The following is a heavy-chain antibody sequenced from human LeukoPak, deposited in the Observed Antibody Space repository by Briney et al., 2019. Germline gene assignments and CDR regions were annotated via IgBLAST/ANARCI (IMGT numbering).Heavy chain of an antibody. V-gene: IGHV4-34*01. CDR3: ARHYRYGPVGY. Sequence: SETLSLTCAVYGGSFSGYYWSWIRQPPWKGLEWIGEINHSGSTNYNPSLKSRVTISVDTSKNQFSLKLSSVTAADTAVYYCARHYRYGPVGYWGQGTMVTVSS. CDR1: GGSFSGYY. D-gene: IGHD4-17*01. J-gene: IGHJ4*02. CDR2: INHSGST.